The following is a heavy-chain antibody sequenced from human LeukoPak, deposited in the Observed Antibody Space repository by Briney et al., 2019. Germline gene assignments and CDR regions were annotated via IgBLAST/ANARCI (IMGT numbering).Heavy chain of an antibody. Sequence: GGSLRLSCAASGFTFSSYSMNWVRQAPGKGLEWVSYISSSSSTIYYADSVKGRFTVSRDNAENSLYLQMNSLRADDTAVYYCARDESLGSSWPIDYWGQGTLVTVSS. J-gene: IGHJ4*02. CDR1: GFTFSSYS. CDR2: ISSSSSTI. D-gene: IGHD6-13*01. CDR3: ARDESLGSSWPIDY. V-gene: IGHV3-48*04.